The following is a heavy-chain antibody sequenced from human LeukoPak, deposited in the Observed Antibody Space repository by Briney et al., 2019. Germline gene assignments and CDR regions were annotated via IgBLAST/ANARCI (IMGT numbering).Heavy chain of an antibody. CDR3: ARWRYSYHGPCDY. D-gene: IGHD5-18*01. Sequence: SVKVSCKASGGTFNSYAISWVRQAPGQGLEWMGRIIPIFGTANYAQKFQGRVTIITDESTSTAYMELSSLRSEDTAVYYCARWRYSYHGPCDYWGQGTLVTVSS. J-gene: IGHJ4*02. CDR2: IIPIFGTA. V-gene: IGHV1-69*05. CDR1: GGTFNSYA.